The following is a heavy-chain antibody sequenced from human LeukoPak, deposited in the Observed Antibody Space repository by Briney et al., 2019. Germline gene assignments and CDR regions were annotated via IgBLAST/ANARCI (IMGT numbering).Heavy chain of an antibody. CDR1: SGSISTSNYY. CDR3: ARDSRDGGSWWFDP. V-gene: IGHV4-39*07. CDR2: IFYSGST. Sequence: PSETLSLTCTVSSGSISTSNYYWGWVRQPPGKALEWIGNIFYSGSTYYNPSLKSRVTMSVDTSKNQFSLKLSSVTAADTAVYYCARDSRDGGSWWFDPWGQGTLVTVSS. D-gene: IGHD3-16*01. J-gene: IGHJ5*02.